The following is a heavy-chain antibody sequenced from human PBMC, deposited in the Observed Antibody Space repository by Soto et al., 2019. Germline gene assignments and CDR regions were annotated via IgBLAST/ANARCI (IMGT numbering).Heavy chain of an antibody. Sequence: SVKVSCKASGGIFSSNAISWVRQAPGQGLEWMGGIIPIVGTTKYAQKFQGRVTITADESTSTAYMELSSLRSEDTAVYYCALSPSTYSSINSDYGSRGYYYGMDVWGQGTTVTVSS. D-gene: IGHD4-17*01. J-gene: IGHJ6*02. CDR1: GGIFSSNA. V-gene: IGHV1-69*13. CDR2: IIPIVGTT. CDR3: ALSPSTYSSINSDYGSRGYYYGMDV.